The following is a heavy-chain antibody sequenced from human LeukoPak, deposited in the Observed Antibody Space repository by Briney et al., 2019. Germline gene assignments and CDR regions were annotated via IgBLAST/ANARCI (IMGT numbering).Heavy chain of an antibody. CDR3: ARSIAARPRGLALYY. V-gene: IGHV1-2*02. Sequence: VASVKVSCKASGYTFTGYYMHWVRQAPGQGLEWMGWINPDSGGTNSAQKFQGRVTMTRDTSISTAYMELSRLRSDDTAVYYCARSIAARPRGLALYYWGQGTLVTVSS. J-gene: IGHJ4*02. CDR2: INPDSGGT. D-gene: IGHD6-6*01. CDR1: GYTFTGYY.